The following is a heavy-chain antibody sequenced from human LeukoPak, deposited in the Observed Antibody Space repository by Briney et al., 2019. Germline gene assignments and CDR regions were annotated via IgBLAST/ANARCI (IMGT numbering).Heavy chain of an antibody. J-gene: IGHJ4*02. CDR2: IYHSGST. Sequence: PSETLSLTCTVSGYSISSGYYWGWIRQPPGKGLEWIGSIYHSGSTYYNPSLKSRVTISVDTSKNQFSLKLSSVTAADTAVYYCARASYDSSGYYFPLDYWGQGTLVTVSS. D-gene: IGHD3-22*01. CDR1: GYSISSGYY. CDR3: ARASYDSSGYYFPLDY. V-gene: IGHV4-38-2*02.